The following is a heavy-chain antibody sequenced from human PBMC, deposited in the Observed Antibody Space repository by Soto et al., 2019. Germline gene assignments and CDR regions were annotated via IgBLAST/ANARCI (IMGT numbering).Heavy chain of an antibody. J-gene: IGHJ4*02. D-gene: IGHD3-22*01. CDR2: IIPIFGTA. Sequence: QVQLVQSGAEVKKPGSSVKVSCKASGGTFSSYAISWVRQAPGQGLEWVGGIIPIFGTANYTQKFQGRVTITADESTSTAYMELSSLRSEDTAVYYCASPPDYSSGYYYYFDYWGQGTLVTVSS. CDR3: ASPPDYSSGYYYYFDY. CDR1: GGTFSSYA. V-gene: IGHV1-69*01.